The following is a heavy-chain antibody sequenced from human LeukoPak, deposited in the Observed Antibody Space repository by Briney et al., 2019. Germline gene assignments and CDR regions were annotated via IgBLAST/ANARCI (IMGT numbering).Heavy chain of an antibody. CDR2: IKQDGSDK. CDR1: GFPFSSYW. J-gene: IGHJ4*02. V-gene: IGHV3-7*01. CDR3: ARLTGTTGFDY. D-gene: IGHD1-1*01. Sequence: GGSLRLSCAASGFPFSSYWMSWVRQAPGKGREWVANIKQDGSDKYYVDSVKGRFTISRDNDKNSLYLQLNSLRADDTAVYYCARLTGTTGFDYWGQGTLVTVSS.